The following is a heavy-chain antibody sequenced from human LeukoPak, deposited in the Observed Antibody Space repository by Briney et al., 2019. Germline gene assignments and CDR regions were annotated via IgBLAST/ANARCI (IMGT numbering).Heavy chain of an antibody. CDR1: GGSISSGGYS. CDR2: IYHSGST. Sequence: KTSETLSLTCAVSGGSISSGGYSWSWIRQPPGKGLEWIGYIYHSGSTYYNPSLKSRVTISVDRSKNQFSLKLSSVTAADTAVYYCVLGYYGAFDIWGQGTMVTVSS. J-gene: IGHJ3*02. D-gene: IGHD3-10*01. V-gene: IGHV4-30-2*01. CDR3: VLGYYGAFDI.